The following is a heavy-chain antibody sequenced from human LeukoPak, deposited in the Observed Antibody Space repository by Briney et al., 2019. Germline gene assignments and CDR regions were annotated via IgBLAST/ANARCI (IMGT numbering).Heavy chain of an antibody. CDR1: GYTFTGYY. J-gene: IGHJ4*02. CDR2: INPNSGGT. CDR3: AREGGGYSYGPFDY. V-gene: IGHV1-2*02. D-gene: IGHD5-18*01. Sequence: GASVKVSCKASGYTFTGYYMHWVRQAPGQGLEWMGWINPNSGGTNYAQKFQGRVTMTRDTSISTAYMELSRLRSDDTAVYYCAREGGGYSYGPFDYWGQGTQVTVSS.